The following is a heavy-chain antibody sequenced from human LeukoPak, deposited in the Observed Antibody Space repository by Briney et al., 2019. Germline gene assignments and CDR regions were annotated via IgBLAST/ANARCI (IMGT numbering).Heavy chain of an antibody. CDR1: GYSFTSYW. J-gene: IGHJ4*02. D-gene: IGHD3-10*01. CDR3: ARRFFYGSGSYSYYFDY. V-gene: IGHV5-51*01. Sequence: GESLKISCKGSGYSFTSYWIGWVRQMPGKGLEWMGIIYPGDSDTRYSPSFQGQVTISADKSISTAYLQWSSLKASDTAMYYCARRFFYGSGSYSYYFDYWGQGTLVTVSS. CDR2: IYPGDSDT.